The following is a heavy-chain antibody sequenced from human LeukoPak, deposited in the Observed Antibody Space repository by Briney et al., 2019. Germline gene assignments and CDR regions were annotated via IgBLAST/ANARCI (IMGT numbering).Heavy chain of an antibody. D-gene: IGHD5-18*01. J-gene: IGHJ4*02. CDR2: IYPDDSDT. CDR1: GYNFSNCL. Sequence: GESLKISCEGSGYNFSNCLIGWVRQMPGKGLEWMGIIYPDDSDTRYRPSFQGQVTISADKSIATAYLQWSSLKASDTAMYYCARLQYSNGYVDYWGQGTLVTVSS. CDR3: ARLQYSNGYVDY. V-gene: IGHV5-51*01.